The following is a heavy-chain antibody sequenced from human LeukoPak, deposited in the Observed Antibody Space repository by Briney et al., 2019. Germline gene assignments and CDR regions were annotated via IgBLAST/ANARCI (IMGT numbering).Heavy chain of an antibody. CDR3: ARDRAGSAWYTTFDY. D-gene: IGHD6-19*01. CDR1: GYTFTSFG. Sequence: GSVKVSCKASGYTFTSFGISWVRQAPGQGLEWMGWISTYNGNTNYAQKLQGRVTMTTDTSTSRVYMDLRSLRSDDTAVYYCARDRAGSAWYTTFDYWGQGTLVTVSS. CDR2: ISTYNGNT. V-gene: IGHV1-18*01. J-gene: IGHJ4*02.